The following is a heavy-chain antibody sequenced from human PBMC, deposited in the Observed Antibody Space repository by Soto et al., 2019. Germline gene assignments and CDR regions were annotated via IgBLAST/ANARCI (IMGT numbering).Heavy chain of an antibody. CDR3: ARDPMYYDFWSGYYYYYYYGMDV. J-gene: IGHJ6*02. Sequence: GGSLRLSCAASGFTFSSYGMHWVRQAPGKGLEWVAVIWYDGSNKYYADSVKGRFTISRDNSKNTLYLQMNSLRAEDTAVYYCARDPMYYDFWSGYYYYYYYGMDVWGQGTTVTVS. CDR2: IWYDGSNK. CDR1: GFTFSSYG. D-gene: IGHD3-3*01. V-gene: IGHV3-33*01.